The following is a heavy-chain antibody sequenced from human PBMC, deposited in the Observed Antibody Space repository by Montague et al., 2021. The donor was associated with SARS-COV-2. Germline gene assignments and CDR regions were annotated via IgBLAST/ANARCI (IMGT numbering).Heavy chain of an antibody. CDR2: ISWSSGTS. Sequence: SLRLSCAASGFNFGNYAMHWVRQPPGKGLDWVSGISWSSGTSRYADSLXGLFTISRDNAKNSLFLQMNSLRVEDTALYYCTKDFERTVSNTNNWFDPWGQGTLVTVSS. CDR3: TKDFERTVSNTNNWFDP. D-gene: IGHD2-2*01. CDR1: GFNFGNYA. V-gene: IGHV3-9*01. J-gene: IGHJ5*02.